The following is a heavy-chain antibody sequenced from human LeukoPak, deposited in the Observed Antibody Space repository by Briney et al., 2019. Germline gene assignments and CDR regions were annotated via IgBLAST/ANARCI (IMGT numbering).Heavy chain of an antibody. D-gene: IGHD4-23*01. CDR3: ARHDYGGDSI. J-gene: IGHJ3*02. Sequence: SETLSLTCTVSGGSISSYYWSWIRQPPGKGLEWIGYIYYSGSTNYNPSLKSRVTISVDTSKNQFSLKLSSVTAADTAVYYCARHDYGGDSIWGQGTMVTVSS. CDR2: IYYSGST. CDR1: GGSISSYY. V-gene: IGHV4-59*08.